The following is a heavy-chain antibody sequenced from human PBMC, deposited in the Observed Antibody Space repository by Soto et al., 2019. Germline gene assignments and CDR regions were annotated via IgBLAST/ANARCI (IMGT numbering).Heavy chain of an antibody. V-gene: IGHV1-46*01. CDR2: VNPSGGST. CDR3: AREENCSDGVCYSEYFQR. Sequence: QVQLVQSGAEVKKPGASVKVSCKASGYIFTAYSMHWVRQAPGQGLEWMGVVNPSGGSTNYAQKFRGRITVTRDTSTSTVYMDLSSLTSEDTAVYYCAREENCSDGVCYSEYFQRWGQGTLVTVSS. J-gene: IGHJ1*01. D-gene: IGHD2-15*01. CDR1: GYIFTAYS.